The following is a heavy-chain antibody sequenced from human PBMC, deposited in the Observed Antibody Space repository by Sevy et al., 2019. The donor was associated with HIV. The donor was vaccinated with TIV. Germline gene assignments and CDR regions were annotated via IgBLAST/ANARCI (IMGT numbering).Heavy chain of an antibody. CDR3: ARVHPDEHYFDY. V-gene: IGHV3-48*02. Sequence: GGSLRLSCAASGFTFSSYSMNWVRQAPGKGLEWVSYISSSSSTIYYEDSVKGRSTISRDNAKNSLYQQMNSLRDEDTAVYYCARVHPDEHYFDYWGQGTLVTVSS. J-gene: IGHJ4*02. CDR2: ISSSSSTI. CDR1: GFTFSSYS.